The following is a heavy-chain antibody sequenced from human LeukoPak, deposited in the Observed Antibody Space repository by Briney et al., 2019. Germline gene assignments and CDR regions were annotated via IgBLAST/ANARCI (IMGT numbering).Heavy chain of an antibody. Sequence: SETLSLTCTVSGGSISNYYWTWIRQPPGKGLEWIGYIYNSGNTNYNPSLKSRVTLSLDTSRNQFSLKLISVTAADTAVYYCARRRRIGAAGRGDAFDIWGQGTMVTVSP. CDR1: GGSISNYY. CDR3: ARRRRIGAAGRGDAFDI. D-gene: IGHD6-13*01. CDR2: IYNSGNT. J-gene: IGHJ3*02. V-gene: IGHV4-59*08.